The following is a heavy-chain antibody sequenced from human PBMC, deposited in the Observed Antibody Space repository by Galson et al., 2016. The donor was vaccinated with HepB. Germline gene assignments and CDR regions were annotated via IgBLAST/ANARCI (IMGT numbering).Heavy chain of an antibody. V-gene: IGHV3-74*01. CDR2: IDDDGRSK. CDR1: GFTFRSHW. D-gene: IGHD6-6*01. Sequence: SLRLSCAASGFTFRSHWMRWVRQAPGKGLVWVSRIDDDGRSKAYADSVKGRFTISRDNAKNTLYLEMNSLQGEDTAVYYCARRFRDSSLRGMDVWGQGTTVTVSS. J-gene: IGHJ6*02. CDR3: ARRFRDSSLRGMDV.